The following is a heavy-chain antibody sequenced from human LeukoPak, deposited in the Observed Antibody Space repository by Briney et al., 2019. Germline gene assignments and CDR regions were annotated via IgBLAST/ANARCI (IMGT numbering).Heavy chain of an antibody. CDR2: ISAYNGNT. D-gene: IGHD1-26*01. CDR1: GYTFTSYG. V-gene: IGHV1-18*01. CDR3: ARVVSGSYYHLDY. J-gene: IGHJ4*02. Sequence: GASVKVSCKASGYTFTSYGISWVRQAPGQGLEWMGWISAYNGNTVYAQKLQGRVTMTTDTSTTTVYMELRSLRSDDTAMYYCARVVSGSYYHLDYWGQGTQVTVS.